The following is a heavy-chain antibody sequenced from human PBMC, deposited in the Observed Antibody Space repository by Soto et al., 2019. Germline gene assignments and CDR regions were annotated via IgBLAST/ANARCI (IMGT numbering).Heavy chain of an antibody. D-gene: IGHD3-16*02. J-gene: IGHJ3*01. CDR1: GFSFGTYA. CDR2: ISGGIGST. CDR3: AKDRGIIVKAGDAFDV. V-gene: IGHV3-23*01. Sequence: EVQLLESGGGLVQPGGSLRLSCVASGFSFGTYAMTWVRQVPGKGLEWVSTISGGIGSTFYADSVKGRFTISRDISKNTVSLQMDSLRAEDTAVYYCAKDRGIIVKAGDAFDVWGQGTKVTVSS.